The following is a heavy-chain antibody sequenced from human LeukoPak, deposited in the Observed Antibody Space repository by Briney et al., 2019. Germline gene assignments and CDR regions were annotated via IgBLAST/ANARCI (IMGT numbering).Heavy chain of an antibody. Sequence: PGGSLRLSCAASGFTFRNFWMSWVRQAPGKGLEWVSAISGSGGSTYYADSVKGRFTISRDNSKNTLYLQMNSLRAEDTAVYYCAKILRVVVPAAIPHSNWFDPWGQGILVTVSS. D-gene: IGHD2-2*02. CDR1: GFTFRNFW. CDR2: ISGSGGST. V-gene: IGHV3-23*01. CDR3: AKILRVVVPAAIPHSNWFDP. J-gene: IGHJ5*02.